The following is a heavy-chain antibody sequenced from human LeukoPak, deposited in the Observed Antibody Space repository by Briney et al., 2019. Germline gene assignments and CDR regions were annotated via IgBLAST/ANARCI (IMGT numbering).Heavy chain of an antibody. V-gene: IGHV3-21*01. CDR2: ISSSSSYI. D-gene: IGHD3-3*01. J-gene: IGHJ4*02. CDR3: ARDPRLEISGMVIDMLDY. CDR1: GFTFSSHS. Sequence: GRSLRLSCAASGFTFSSHSMNWVRQAPGKGLEWVSYISSSSSYIYYADSVKGRFAISRDNAKNSLYLQMNSLRAEDSAIYYCARDPRLEISGMVIDMLDYWGRGTLVTVSS.